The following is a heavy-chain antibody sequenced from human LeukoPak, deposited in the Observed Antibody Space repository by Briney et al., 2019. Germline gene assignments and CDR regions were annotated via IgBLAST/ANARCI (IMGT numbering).Heavy chain of an antibody. Sequence: SVKVSCKASGGTLSSYAISWVRQAPGQGLEWMGGIIPIFGTANYAQKFQGRVTITADESTSTAYMELSSLRSEDTAVYYCAREGVRYYDFWSGRNWFDPWGQGTLVTVSS. CDR2: IIPIFGTA. D-gene: IGHD3-3*01. V-gene: IGHV1-69*13. CDR1: GGTLSSYA. J-gene: IGHJ5*02. CDR3: AREGVRYYDFWSGRNWFDP.